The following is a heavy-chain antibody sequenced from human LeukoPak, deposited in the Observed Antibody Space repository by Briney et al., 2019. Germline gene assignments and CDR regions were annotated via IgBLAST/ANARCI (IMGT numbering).Heavy chain of an antibody. Sequence: SQTLSLTCAISGDCVSSSSAAWSWIRQSPSRGLEWLGRTYYRSKWYNDYAVSVKSRITISPDTSKNQFSLQLNSMTPEDTAVYYCAREGSEGYLFDYWGQGTLVTVSS. CDR2: TYYRSKWYN. V-gene: IGHV6-1*01. J-gene: IGHJ4*02. CDR1: GDCVSSSSAA. CDR3: AREGSEGYLFDY. D-gene: IGHD5-18*01.